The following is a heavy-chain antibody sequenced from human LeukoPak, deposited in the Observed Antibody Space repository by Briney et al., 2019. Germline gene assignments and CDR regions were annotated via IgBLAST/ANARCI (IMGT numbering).Heavy chain of an antibody. CDR2: ISSNGGST. CDR3: VTSWSSGWYGDC. D-gene: IGHD6-19*01. J-gene: IGHJ4*02. Sequence: PGRSLRLSCAASGFSFSSYAMHWVRQAPGKGLEYVSAISSNGGSTYYADSVKGRFTISRDNSKNTLYLQMSSLRAEDTAVYYCVTSWSSGWYGDCWGQGTLVTVSS. V-gene: IGHV3-64D*06. CDR1: GFSFSSYA.